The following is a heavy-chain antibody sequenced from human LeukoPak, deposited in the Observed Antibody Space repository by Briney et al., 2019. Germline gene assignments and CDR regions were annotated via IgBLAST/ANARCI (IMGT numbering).Heavy chain of an antibody. CDR1: GFTFSSYS. CDR2: ISSSSSYI. D-gene: IGHD1-1*01. J-gene: IGHJ4*03. V-gene: IGHV3-21*01. Sequence: PGGSLRLSCAASGFTFSSYSMNWVRQAPGKGLEWVSSISSSSSYIYYADSVKGRFTISRDNAKNSLYLQMNSLRAEDTAVYYCARDLAGEDGYNDYWGQGTLVTVSS. CDR3: ARDLAGEDGYNDY.